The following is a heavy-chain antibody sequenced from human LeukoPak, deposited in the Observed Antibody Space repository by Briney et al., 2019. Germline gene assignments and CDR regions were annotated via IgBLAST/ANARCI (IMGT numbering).Heavy chain of an antibody. D-gene: IGHD2-21*01. Sequence: GGSLRLSCAASGFTFTNYVMHWVRQAPGKGLEWVAFIRYDGSLKYYLDSVKGRFTISRDNSKNTLYLQMDSLRAEDTAVYYCAPEGETGDRDRYFDFWGQGTLVTVSS. CDR1: GFTFTNYV. CDR3: APEGETGDRDRYFDF. V-gene: IGHV3-30*02. J-gene: IGHJ4*02. CDR2: IRYDGSLK.